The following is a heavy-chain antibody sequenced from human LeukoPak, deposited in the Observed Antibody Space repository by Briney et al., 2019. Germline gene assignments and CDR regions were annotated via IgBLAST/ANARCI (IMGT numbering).Heavy chain of an antibody. CDR2: IYSGGGT. D-gene: IGHD2-21*02. J-gene: IGHJ6*02. CDR1: GFTVSSNY. Sequence: GGSLRLSCAASGFTVSSNYMSWVRQAPGKGPEWVSVIYSGGGTYYADSVKGRFTISRDNSKNTLYLQMNSLRAEDTAVYYCARGFCGGDCYSKDDYYYYYGMDVWGQGTTVTVSS. CDR3: ARGFCGGDCYSKDDYYYYYGMDV. V-gene: IGHV3-66*01.